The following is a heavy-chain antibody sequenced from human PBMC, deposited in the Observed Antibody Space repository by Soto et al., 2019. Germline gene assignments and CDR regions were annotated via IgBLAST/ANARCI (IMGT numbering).Heavy chain of an antibody. CDR3: ARVGLSNYYYYGMDV. J-gene: IGHJ6*02. Sequence: ASVKVSCKASGYTFTSYGISWVRQAPGQGIEWMGWISAYNGNTNYAQKLQGRVTMTTDTSTSTAYMELRSLRSDDTSVYYCARVGLSNYYYYGMDVWGQGTTVTVSS. CDR2: ISAYNGNT. V-gene: IGHV1-18*01. CDR1: GYTFTSYG. D-gene: IGHD2-2*01.